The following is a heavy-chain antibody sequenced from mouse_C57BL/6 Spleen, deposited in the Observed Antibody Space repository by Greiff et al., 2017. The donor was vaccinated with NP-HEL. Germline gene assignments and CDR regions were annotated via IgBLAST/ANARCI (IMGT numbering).Heavy chain of an antibody. V-gene: IGHV5-17*01. CDR2: ISSGSSTI. CDR3: ARLGTGYFDV. CDR1: GFTFSDYG. D-gene: IGHD4-1*01. J-gene: IGHJ1*03. Sequence: EVQLQQSGGGLVKPGGSLKLSCAASGFTFSDYGMHWVRQAPEKGLEWVAYISSGSSTIYYADTVKGRFTISRDNAKNTLFLQMTSLRSEDTAMYYCARLGTGYFDVWGTGTTVTVSS.